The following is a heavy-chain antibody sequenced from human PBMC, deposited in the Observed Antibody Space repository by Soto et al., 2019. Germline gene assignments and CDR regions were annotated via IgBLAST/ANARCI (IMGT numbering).Heavy chain of an antibody. V-gene: IGHV3-23*01. CDR2: ISNTGGGT. CDR3: AKDRLAGNFEY. J-gene: IGHJ4*02. Sequence: GGTLRLSCAASGFTFNNYAMNWVRQAPGMGLEWVATISNTGGGTYYADSVKGRFTISRDNSKNTLYLQMSSLRVEDTAVYYSAKDRLAGNFEYWGQGTQVTVPS. CDR1: GFTFNNYA.